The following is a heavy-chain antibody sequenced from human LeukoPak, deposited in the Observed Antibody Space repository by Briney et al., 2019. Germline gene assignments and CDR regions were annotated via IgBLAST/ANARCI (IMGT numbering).Heavy chain of an antibody. D-gene: IGHD6-25*01. V-gene: IGHV3-23*01. CDR2: ISGSGGST. CDR1: GFTFSSYA. J-gene: IGHJ3*02. Sequence: GGSLRLSCAASGFTFSSYAMSWVRQAPGKGLEWVSAISGSGGSTYYADSVKGRFTISRDNAKKSLFLQMNSLSAEDTAVYYCARDSGYRAFDIWGQGTMVTVSS. CDR3: ARDSGYRAFDI.